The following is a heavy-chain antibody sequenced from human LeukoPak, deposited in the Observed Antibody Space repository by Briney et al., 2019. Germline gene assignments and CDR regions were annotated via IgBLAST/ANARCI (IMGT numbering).Heavy chain of an antibody. D-gene: IGHD4-17*01. Sequence: PGGSLRLSCAASGFTFSSYEMNWVRQAPGKGLEWVSYITTSGRTIYYADSVKGRSTISRDNAKNSLYLQMNSLRAEDTAVYYCARGEDYGTNSFDYWGQGTLVTVSS. CDR2: ITTSGRTI. V-gene: IGHV3-48*03. J-gene: IGHJ4*02. CDR1: GFTFSSYE. CDR3: ARGEDYGTNSFDY.